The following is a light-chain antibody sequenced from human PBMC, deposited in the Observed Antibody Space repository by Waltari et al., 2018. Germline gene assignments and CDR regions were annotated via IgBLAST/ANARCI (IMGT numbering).Light chain of an antibody. CDR2: EVN. V-gene: IGLV2-8*01. J-gene: IGLJ3*02. CDR3: LSYAGSTLM. Sequence: QSALPQPPSASGSTGQSATISCTGTSSDVSAYDDVSWNQQHPGKAPKLMTYEVNKRPSGVPYLFSGSKSGIPASLTVSGLQAEDDADYYCLSYAGSTLMFGGGTKLTVL. CDR1: SSDVSAYDD.